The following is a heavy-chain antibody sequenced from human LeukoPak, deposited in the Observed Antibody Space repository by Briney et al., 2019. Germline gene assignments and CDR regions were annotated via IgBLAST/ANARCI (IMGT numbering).Heavy chain of an antibody. V-gene: IGHV3-48*02. CDR1: GFTFSSNN. CDR2: ISSSSTTI. D-gene: IGHD3-22*01. J-gene: IGHJ2*01. Sequence: GGSLRLSCAASGFTFSSNNMNWVRQAPGKGLEWVSYISSSSTTIYYADSVKGRFTISRDNAKNSLYLQMNSLRDEDTAVYYCARAQVSYYDSSGYYSVDWYFDLWGRGTLVTVSS. CDR3: ARAQVSYYDSSGYYSVDWYFDL.